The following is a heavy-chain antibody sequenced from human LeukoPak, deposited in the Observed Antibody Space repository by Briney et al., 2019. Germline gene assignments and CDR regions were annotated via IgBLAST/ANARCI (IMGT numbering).Heavy chain of an antibody. Sequence: TSETLSLTCTVSGGSISSSSYYWGWIRQPPGKGLEWIGSIYYSGSTYYNPSLKSRVTISVDTSKNQFSLKLSSVTAADTAVYYCARRSNMIVGYWGQGTLVTVSS. CDR1: GGSISSSSYY. D-gene: IGHD3-22*01. J-gene: IGHJ4*02. V-gene: IGHV4-39*01. CDR3: ARRSNMIVGY. CDR2: IYYSGST.